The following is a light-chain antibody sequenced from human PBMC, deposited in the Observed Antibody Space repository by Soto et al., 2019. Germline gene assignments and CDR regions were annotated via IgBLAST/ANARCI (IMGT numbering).Light chain of an antibody. CDR3: QQYNTWPWT. CDR1: QSVNSD. CDR2: GSS. V-gene: IGKV3-15*01. Sequence: EILLTQSPSTLSVSPGGRATLSCRASQSVNSDLAWYQQKVGQAPTLLMYGSSTRATAIPARFRGSGSGTEFTLSISSLQPEDFEAYHCQQYNTWPWTFGQGTKVDIK. J-gene: IGKJ1*01.